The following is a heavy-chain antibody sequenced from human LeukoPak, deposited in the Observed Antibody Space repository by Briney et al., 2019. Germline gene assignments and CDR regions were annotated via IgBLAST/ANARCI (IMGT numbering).Heavy chain of an antibody. D-gene: IGHD6-19*01. CDR3: ARLRGSASGWYLDAFDI. CDR2: IFRSGHT. J-gene: IGHJ3*02. Sequence: PSETLSLTCAVSGYSFANGYYWGWIRQPPGKGLEWVASIFRSGHTYYNPSLKSRATISLDMSRNDFSLRLTSVSAADTAIYYCARLRGSASGWYLDAFDIWGQGPMVTVS. V-gene: IGHV4-38-2*01. CDR1: GYSFANGYY.